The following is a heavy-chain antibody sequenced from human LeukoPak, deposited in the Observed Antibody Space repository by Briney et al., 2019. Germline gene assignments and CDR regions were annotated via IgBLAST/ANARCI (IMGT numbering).Heavy chain of an antibody. CDR3: ARDGGEWELLPYYFDC. V-gene: IGHV1-2*02. Sequence: ASVKVSCKASGYTFTGYYMHWVRQAPGQGLEWMGWINPNSGGTNYAQKFQGRVTMTRDTSISTAYMELSRLRSDDTAVYYCARDGGEWELLPYYFDCWGQGTLVTVSS. CDR1: GYTFTGYY. CDR2: INPNSGGT. J-gene: IGHJ4*02. D-gene: IGHD1-26*01.